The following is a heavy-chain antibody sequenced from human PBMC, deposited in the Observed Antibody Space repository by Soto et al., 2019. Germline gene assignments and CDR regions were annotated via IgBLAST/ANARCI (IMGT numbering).Heavy chain of an antibody. CDR2: ISAYNGNT. J-gene: IGHJ4*02. D-gene: IGHD3-16*01. V-gene: IGHV1-18*01. Sequence: QVQLVQSGAEVKKPGASVKVSCKASGYTFTSYGISWVRQAPGQGLEWMGWISAYNGNTNYAQKLQGRVTMTTDTSTSTAYMELRSLRSDDTAVYYCARDSTFPWWGGEEPLHYWGQGPLVTVSS. CDR3: ARDSTFPWWGGEEPLHY. CDR1: GYTFTSYG.